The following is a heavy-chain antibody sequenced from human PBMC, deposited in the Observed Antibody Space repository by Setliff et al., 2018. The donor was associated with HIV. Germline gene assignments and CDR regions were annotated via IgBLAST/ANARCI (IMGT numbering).Heavy chain of an antibody. J-gene: IGHJ2*01. Sequence: PGGSLRLSCAASGFTFSSYEMTWIRQAPGKGLEWISHISGSSSYIEYTDSVRGRFTISRDNAKNSLYLQMNSLRAEDTAVYYCARDVWELRHGDWYFDLWGRGTLVTVSS. V-gene: IGHV3-48*03. D-gene: IGHD1-26*01. CDR2: ISGSSSYI. CDR3: ARDVWELRHGDWYFDL. CDR1: GFTFSSYE.